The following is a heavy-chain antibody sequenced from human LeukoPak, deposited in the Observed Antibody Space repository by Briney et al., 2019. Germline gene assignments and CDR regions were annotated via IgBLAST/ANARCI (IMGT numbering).Heavy chain of an antibody. D-gene: IGHD4-17*01. CDR3: ARRSTFASVTNFDY. J-gene: IGHJ4*02. CDR1: GFTFSSYA. CDR2: INSNSFTI. V-gene: IGHV3-48*04. Sequence: GGSLRLSCAASGFTFSSYAMSWIRQAPGKGLEWVSFINSNSFTIYYADSVKGRFTISRDNAKNSLYLQMNSLRAEDTAVYHCARRSTFASVTNFDYWGQGTLVTVSS.